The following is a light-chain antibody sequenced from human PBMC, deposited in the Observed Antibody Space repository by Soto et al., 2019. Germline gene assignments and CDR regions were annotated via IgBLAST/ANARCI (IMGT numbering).Light chain of an antibody. V-gene: IGKV3-20*01. CDR1: QSVSSSY. Sequence: EIVLTQSPGTLSLSPGERATLSCRASQSVSSSYLAWYQQKPGQAPRLLIYGASSRATGIPDRFSGSGSGTGLTLTISRLEPEDFAVYYCQQYGSSPSWTFGQGTKV. CDR3: QQYGSSPSWT. J-gene: IGKJ1*01. CDR2: GAS.